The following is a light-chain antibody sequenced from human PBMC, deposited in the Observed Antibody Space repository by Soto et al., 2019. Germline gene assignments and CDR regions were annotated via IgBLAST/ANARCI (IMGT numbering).Light chain of an antibody. CDR3: QSYDSSLSVVV. V-gene: IGLV1-40*01. J-gene: IGLJ2*01. CDR1: RSNIGAGYD. CDR2: VNN. Sequence: QPVLTQPPSVSGAPGQRVTISCTGSRSNIGAGYDVQWYQQLPGTAPKLLIYVNNNRPSGVPDRFSGSKSGTSASLAITGLQAEDEADYYCQSYDSSLSVVVFGGGTKVTVL.